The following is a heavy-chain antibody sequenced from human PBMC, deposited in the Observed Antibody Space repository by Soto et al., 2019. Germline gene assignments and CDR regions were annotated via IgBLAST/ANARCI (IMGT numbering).Heavy chain of an antibody. D-gene: IGHD4-17*01. CDR2: ISSSGSTI. V-gene: IGHV3-48*03. Sequence: EVQLVESGGGLVQPGGSLRLSCAASGFTFSSYEMNWVRQAPGKGLEWVSYISSSGSTIYYADSVKGRFTISRDNAKNSLYLQMNSLRAEDTAVYYCASSYGDYDGFDYWGQGTLVTVSS. CDR1: GFTFSSYE. J-gene: IGHJ4*02. CDR3: ASSYGDYDGFDY.